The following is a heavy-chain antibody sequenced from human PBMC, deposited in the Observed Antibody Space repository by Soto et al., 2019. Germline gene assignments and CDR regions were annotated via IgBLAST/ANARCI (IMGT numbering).Heavy chain of an antibody. Sequence: QVQLVESGGGVVQPGRSLRLPCAASGFTFSSYGMHWVRQAPGKGLEWVAVISYDGSNKYYADSVKGRFTISRDNSKNTLYLQMNSLRAEDTAVYYCANEKTYYYDSSGYPDAFDIWGQGTMVTVSS. CDR1: GFTFSSYG. CDR3: ANEKTYYYDSSGYPDAFDI. CDR2: ISYDGSNK. V-gene: IGHV3-30*18. D-gene: IGHD3-22*01. J-gene: IGHJ3*02.